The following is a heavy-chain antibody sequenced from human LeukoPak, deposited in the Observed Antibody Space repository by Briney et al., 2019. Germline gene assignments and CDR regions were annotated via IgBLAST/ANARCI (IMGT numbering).Heavy chain of an antibody. CDR3: ARDMSGSGSWSFDY. CDR1: GYTFTSFG. CDR2: TSPYNGDT. J-gene: IGHJ4*02. Sequence: ASVKVSCKASGYTFTSFGISWVRQAPGQGLEWMGWTSPYNGDTNYAQKLQGRVTMTTDTSTSTAYMELRSLRSDDTAVYYCARDMSGSGSWSFDYWGQGIMVTVSS. V-gene: IGHV1-18*01. D-gene: IGHD6-13*01.